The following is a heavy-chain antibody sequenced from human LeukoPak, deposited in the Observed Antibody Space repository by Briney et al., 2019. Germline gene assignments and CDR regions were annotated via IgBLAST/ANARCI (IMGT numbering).Heavy chain of an antibody. V-gene: IGHV3-23*01. CDR3: AREILGLSGSWDY. D-gene: IGHD1-26*01. CDR1: GFTFSSYA. J-gene: IGHJ4*02. Sequence: PGGSLRLSCAASGFTFSSYAMSWVRQAPGKGLEWVSAISGSGGRTYYADSVKGRFTISRDNSKNTLYLQMNNLRAEDTAVYYCAREILGLSGSWDYWGQGTLVTVSS. CDR2: ISGSGGRT.